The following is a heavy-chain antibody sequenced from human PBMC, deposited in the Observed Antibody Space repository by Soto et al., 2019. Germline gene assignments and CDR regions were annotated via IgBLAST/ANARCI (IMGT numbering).Heavy chain of an antibody. CDR3: ANGGNTARFGRFDP. Sequence: QVQLVQSGAAVKKPGSSVKVSCKASGGTFSSYAISWVRQDPGQVREWMGGIIPIFGTANYAQKFQGRVTITADESTSTAYMELSSLRSEDTAVYYCANGGNTARFGRFDPWGQGTLVTVSS. D-gene: IGHD5-18*01. V-gene: IGHV1-69*01. CDR1: GGTFSSYA. CDR2: IIPIFGTA. J-gene: IGHJ5*02.